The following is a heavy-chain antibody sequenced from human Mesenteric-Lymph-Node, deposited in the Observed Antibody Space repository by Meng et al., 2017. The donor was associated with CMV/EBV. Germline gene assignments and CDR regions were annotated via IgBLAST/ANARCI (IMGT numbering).Heavy chain of an antibody. D-gene: IGHD3-10*01. Sequence: SCKASGYTFTSYYIHWVRQAPGQGLEWMGVINPSGGATSYAQKFQGRITMTRDTSTSTVYMELSSLRSEDTAMYYCENVYGSGNYPDYWGQGTLVTVSS. V-gene: IGHV1-46*01. CDR1: GYTFTSYY. CDR2: INPSGGAT. CDR3: ENVYGSGNYPDY. J-gene: IGHJ4*02.